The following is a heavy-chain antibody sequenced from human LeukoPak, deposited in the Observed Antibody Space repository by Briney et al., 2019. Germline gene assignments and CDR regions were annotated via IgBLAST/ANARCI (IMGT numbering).Heavy chain of an antibody. CDR2: INLNSAGT. CDR3: ARDGISAPGCSFDY. CDR1: GYTFTDYY. Sequence: GASVKVSCKASGYTFTDYYMHWVRQAPGQGLEWMGWINLNSAGTKYAQKFQGRVTLTRDTSIRTVYMELSRLTSDDTAVYYCARDGISAPGCSFDYWGQGTLVTVSS. D-gene: IGHD6-13*01. J-gene: IGHJ4*02. V-gene: IGHV1-2*02.